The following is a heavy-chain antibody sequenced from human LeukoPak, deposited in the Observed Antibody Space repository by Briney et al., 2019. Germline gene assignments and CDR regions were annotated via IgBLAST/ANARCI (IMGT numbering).Heavy chain of an antibody. J-gene: IGHJ3*02. CDR2: INHSGST. CDR1: GGSLSGYY. D-gene: IGHD3-22*01. CDR3: ARFTISRGYYQGRAFDI. Sequence: SETLSLTCAVSGGSLSGYYWSWIRQPPGKGLEWIGEINHSGSTNYNPSLKSRVTISVDTSKNQFSLKLSSVTAADTAVYYCARFTISRGYYQGRAFDIWGQGTMVTVSS. V-gene: IGHV4-34*01.